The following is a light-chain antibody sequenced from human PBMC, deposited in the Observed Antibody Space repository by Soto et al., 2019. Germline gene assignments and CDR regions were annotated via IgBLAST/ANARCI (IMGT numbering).Light chain of an antibody. CDR2: GVF. CDR1: QSVSSSY. CDR3: QHYGRLLWT. Sequence: EIVLTQSPGTLSLSPGERATLSCRASQSVSSSYLAWYQQKPGQAPRLLVNGVFSRATGIPDRFSGSGSGTDFTFTISRLLSYDFSVYYCQHYGRLLWTFGQGTNVDSK. V-gene: IGKV3-20*01. J-gene: IGKJ1*01.